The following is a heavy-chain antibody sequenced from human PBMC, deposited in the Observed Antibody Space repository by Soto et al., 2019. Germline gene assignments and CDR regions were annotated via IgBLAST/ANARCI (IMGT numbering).Heavy chain of an antibody. Sequence: EVQLVESGGGLVQPGGSLRLSCVASGFTFSDHHMDWVRQAPGKGLEWVGRSRNKVSSYFTQYAASVKGRFTISRDDSKNSLYLLMDSLKPEDTAVYFCARSKCSSGGCYHRDNWYDPWGQGTLVTVSS. D-gene: IGHD2-15*01. CDR1: GFTFSDHH. J-gene: IGHJ5*02. CDR2: SRNKVSSYFT. CDR3: ARSKCSSGGCYHRDNWYDP. V-gene: IGHV3-72*01.